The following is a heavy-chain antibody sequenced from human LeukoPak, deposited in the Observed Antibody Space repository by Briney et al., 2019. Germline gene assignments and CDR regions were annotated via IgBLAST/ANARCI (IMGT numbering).Heavy chain of an antibody. V-gene: IGHV3-23*01. D-gene: IGHD2-2*01. Sequence: GGTLRLSCTASGFTFSSYGMSWVRQAPGKGLEWVSGISGGGGSTYYADSVKGRFTISRDNSKNTLYLQMNSLTAEDTAVYYCAKDRVRYCSSTSCLYFDYWGQGTLVTVSS. CDR1: GFTFSSYG. J-gene: IGHJ4*02. CDR3: AKDRVRYCSSTSCLYFDY. CDR2: ISGGGGST.